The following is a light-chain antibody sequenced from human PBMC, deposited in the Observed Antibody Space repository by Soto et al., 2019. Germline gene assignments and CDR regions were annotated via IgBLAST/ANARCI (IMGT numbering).Light chain of an antibody. CDR1: QNVANY. J-gene: IGKJ1*01. Sequence: EIVLTQSPATLSLSPGERATLSCRASQNVANYLDWYQQKPGQAPRLLIYESSNRATGIAARFSGSGSGTEFTLTISSLQSEDFTVYSCLQYHNLWAFGQGTKGDIK. CDR3: LQYHNLWA. V-gene: IGKV3D-15*01. CDR2: ESS.